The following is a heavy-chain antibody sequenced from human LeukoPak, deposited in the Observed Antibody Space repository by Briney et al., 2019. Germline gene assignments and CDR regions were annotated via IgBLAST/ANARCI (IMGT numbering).Heavy chain of an antibody. CDR1: VGSFSGYY. V-gene: IGHV4-34*01. CDR2: INQSGST. J-gene: IGHJ6*03. Sequence: PSETLSLTCAVYVGSFSGYYWSWIRQPPGKGLEWIGEINQSGSTNYNPSLKSRVTISADTSKNQFSLKLSSVTAADTAVYYCARGWYYYYYMDVWGKGTTVTVSS. CDR3: ARGWYYYYYMDV.